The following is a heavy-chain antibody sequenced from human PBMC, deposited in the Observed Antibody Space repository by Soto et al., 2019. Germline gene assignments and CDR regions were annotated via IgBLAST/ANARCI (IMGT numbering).Heavy chain of an antibody. D-gene: IGHD3-10*01. J-gene: IGHJ6*04. CDR3: ASGWFGPDV. Sequence: EVQLVESGGGLVQPGGSLRLSCAASGFTLSGRSMHWVRQAPGKGLVWVSGIDNAGTDSTYADSVKGRFTSSRDNAKNFLYLQMNSLIVEDTAVYYCASGWFGPDVWGKCTTVTVSS. CDR2: IDNAGTDS. CDR1: GFTLSGRS. V-gene: IGHV3-74*01.